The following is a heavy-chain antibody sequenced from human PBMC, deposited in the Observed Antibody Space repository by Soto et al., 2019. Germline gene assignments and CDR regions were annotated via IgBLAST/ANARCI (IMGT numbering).Heavy chain of an antibody. Sequence: QVQLQESGPGLVKPSQTLSLTCTVSGGSVSSGGHYWTWIRQHPGKGLEWIGYMYYSGTTYYNPSLKSRVTISVDRSKNQFSLKLNSVTAADTAVYYCAGGYGDGARGVSDTFDMWGQGTMVTVSS. V-gene: IGHV4-31*03. CDR1: GGSVSSGGHY. CDR2: MYYSGTT. J-gene: IGHJ3*02. D-gene: IGHD4-17*01. CDR3: AGGYGDGARGVSDTFDM.